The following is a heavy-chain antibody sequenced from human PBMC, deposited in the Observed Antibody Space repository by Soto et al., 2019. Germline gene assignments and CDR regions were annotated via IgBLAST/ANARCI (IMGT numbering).Heavy chain of an antibody. V-gene: IGHV3-48*01. J-gene: IGHJ4*02. CDR2: ISSSSSTI. D-gene: IGHD3-3*01. Sequence: GGSLRLSCAASGFTFSSYSMNWVRQAPGKGLEWVSYISSSSSTIYYADSVKGRFTISRDNAKNSLYLQMNSLRAEDTAVYYCAILLLLEWPSTRFDYWGQGTLVTVSS. CDR1: GFTFSSYS. CDR3: AILLLLEWPSTRFDY.